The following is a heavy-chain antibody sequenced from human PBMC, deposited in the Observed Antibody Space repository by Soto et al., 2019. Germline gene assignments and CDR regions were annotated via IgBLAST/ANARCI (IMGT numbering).Heavy chain of an antibody. V-gene: IGHV1-8*01. CDR3: ARGSHYYGSGSYISYGMDV. J-gene: IGHJ6*02. CDR1: GYTFTSYG. Sequence: GASVKVSCKASGYTFTSYGINWVRQATGQGLEWMGWMNPNSGNTGYAQKFQGRVTMTRNTSISTAYMELSSLRSEDTAVYYCARGSHYYGSGSYISYGMDVWGQGTTVTVSS. CDR2: MNPNSGNT. D-gene: IGHD3-10*01.